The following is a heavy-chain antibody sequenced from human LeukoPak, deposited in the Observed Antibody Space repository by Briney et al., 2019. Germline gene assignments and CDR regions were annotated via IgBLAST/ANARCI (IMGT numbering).Heavy chain of an antibody. V-gene: IGHV3-23*01. D-gene: IGHD1-14*01. CDR3: AKATGYLL. CDR2: ISNSGGST. CDR1: GFTFNSYA. J-gene: IGHJ4*02. Sequence: GGSLRLSCAASGFTFNSYAMGWVRQAPGEGLEWVSTISNSGGSTYYADSVKGRFTISRDDSENTLYLQMNSLRAEDTAVYYCAKATGYLLWGQGTLVTVSS.